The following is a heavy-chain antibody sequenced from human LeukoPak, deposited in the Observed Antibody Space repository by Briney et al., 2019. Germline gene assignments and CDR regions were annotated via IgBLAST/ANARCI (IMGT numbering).Heavy chain of an antibody. D-gene: IGHD3-10*01. V-gene: IGHV3-30*18. CDR1: GFTFSSYG. J-gene: IGHJ4*02. CDR2: ISYDGSNK. Sequence: GSLRLSCAASGFTFSSYGMHWVRQAPGKGLEWVAVISYDGSNKYYADSVKGRFPISRDNSKNTLYLQMNSLRVEDTAVYYCAKVAKYYYGSETYYFFEHWGQGTPVTASS. CDR3: AKVAKYYYGSETYYFFEH.